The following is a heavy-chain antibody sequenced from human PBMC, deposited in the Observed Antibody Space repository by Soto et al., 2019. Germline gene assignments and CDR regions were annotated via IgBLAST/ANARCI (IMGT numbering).Heavy chain of an antibody. J-gene: IGHJ6*02. CDR1: GYSFTSYW. Sequence: GESLKVCWTGSGYSFTSYWISWVRQMPGKGLEWMGRIDPSDSYTNYSPSFQGHVTISADKSISTAYLQWSSLKASDTAMYYCARLSVAAEKYGMDVWGQGTTVTVSS. V-gene: IGHV5-10-1*01. CDR2: IDPSDSYT. D-gene: IGHD6-13*01. CDR3: ARLSVAAEKYGMDV.